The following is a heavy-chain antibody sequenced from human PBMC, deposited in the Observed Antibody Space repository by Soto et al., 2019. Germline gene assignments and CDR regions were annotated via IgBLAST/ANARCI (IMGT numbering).Heavy chain of an antibody. CDR2: IYPGDSDT. V-gene: IGHV5-51*01. Sequence: EVQLVQSGAEVKKPGESLKISCKGSGYSFTSYWIGWVRQMPGKGLEWMGIIYPGDSDTRYSPSFQGQVTISADKSISTAYLQWSSLKASDTAMYYCARLDYYDSSGYYRRGGRFDYWGQGTLVTVSS. CDR1: GYSFTSYW. CDR3: ARLDYYDSSGYYRRGGRFDY. J-gene: IGHJ4*02. D-gene: IGHD3-22*01.